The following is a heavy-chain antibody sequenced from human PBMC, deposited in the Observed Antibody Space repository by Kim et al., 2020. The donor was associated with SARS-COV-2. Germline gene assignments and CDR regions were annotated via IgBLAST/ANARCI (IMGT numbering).Heavy chain of an antibody. J-gene: IGHJ4*02. D-gene: IGHD3-22*01. V-gene: IGHV4-39*01. Sequence: KGLAWIVNIYYHGSTYSHPTLKSRVTISVDTSKNEFSLKLSSVTAADTAVYYCARQRITMIVVVTNFDYWGQGTLVTVSS. CDR3: ARQRITMIVVVTNFDY. CDR2: IYYHGST.